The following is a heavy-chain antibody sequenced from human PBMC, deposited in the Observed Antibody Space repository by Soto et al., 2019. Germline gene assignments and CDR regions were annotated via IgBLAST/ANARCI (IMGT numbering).Heavy chain of an antibody. V-gene: IGHV1-18*01. CDR2: ISAYNGNT. Sequence: ASVKVSCKASGYTFTSYAMHWVRQAPGQGLEWMGWISAYNGNTNYAQKLQGRVTMTTDTSTSTAYMELRSLRSDDTAVYYCARDRGRPYYYDSSGYQTSFDYWGQGTLVTVSS. J-gene: IGHJ4*02. CDR3: ARDRGRPYYYDSSGYQTSFDY. CDR1: GYTFTSYA. D-gene: IGHD3-22*01.